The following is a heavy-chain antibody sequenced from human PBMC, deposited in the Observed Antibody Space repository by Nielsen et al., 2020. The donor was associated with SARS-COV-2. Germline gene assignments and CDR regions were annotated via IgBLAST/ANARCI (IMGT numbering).Heavy chain of an antibody. CDR3: ARVPYYDFWSGTHDY. J-gene: IGHJ4*02. Sequence: SETLSLTCSVSGGSIGRSRYYWGWIRQPPGKGLEWIGSIYYSGRPYYNPSLKSRVTISVDTSKNQFSLKLSSVAAADTAVYYCARVPYYDFWSGTHDYWGQGTLVTVSS. CDR2: IYYSGRP. V-gene: IGHV4-39*07. D-gene: IGHD3-3*01. CDR1: GGSIGRSRYY.